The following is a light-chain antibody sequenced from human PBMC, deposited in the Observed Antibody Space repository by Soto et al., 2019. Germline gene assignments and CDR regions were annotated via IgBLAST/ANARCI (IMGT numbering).Light chain of an antibody. CDR2: AAS. V-gene: IGKV1-12*01. CDR1: QSIGNW. CDR3: QHAKSFPLT. J-gene: IGKJ5*01. Sequence: DIQMTQSPSSVSASGGDRVTITCRASQSIGNWLAWYQQKPGKAPKLLIYAASTLQGGVPSRFSGSGSGTDFTLTISSLQPDDFATYYCQHAKSFPLTFGQGTRLEFK.